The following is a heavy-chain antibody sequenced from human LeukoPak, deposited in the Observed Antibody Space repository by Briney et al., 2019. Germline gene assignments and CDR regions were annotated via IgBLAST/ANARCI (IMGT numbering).Heavy chain of an antibody. D-gene: IGHD6-19*01. Sequence: SETLSLTCTVSGGSISSSSFYWGWIRQPPGKGLEWIASIYYSGSTYYNPSLKSRVTISVDTSKNQFSLKLSSVTSADTAVYYCARDSAVSGYYYYGMDVWGQGTTVTVSS. J-gene: IGHJ6*02. V-gene: IGHV4-39*07. CDR1: GGSISSSSFY. CDR2: IYYSGST. CDR3: ARDSAVSGYYYYGMDV.